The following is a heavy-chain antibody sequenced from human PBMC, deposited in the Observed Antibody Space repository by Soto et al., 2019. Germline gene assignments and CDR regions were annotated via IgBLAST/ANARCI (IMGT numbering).Heavy chain of an antibody. V-gene: IGHV3-23*01. J-gene: IGHJ4*02. CDR1: GLTFSSYA. CDR2: ISATSDTK. CDR3: AKGISSD. Sequence: EVQLLQSGGGLVQPGGALRLSCVGSGLTFSSYAMNWVRQAPGKGLEWVSGISATSDTKDYIDSVKGRFTVFRDNSKNTFYLQMNSLTAADTAVYYCAKGISSDWGQGTLVTVSS. D-gene: IGHD6-19*01.